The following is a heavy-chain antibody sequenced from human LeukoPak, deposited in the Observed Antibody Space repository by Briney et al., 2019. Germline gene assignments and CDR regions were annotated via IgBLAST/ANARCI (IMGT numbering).Heavy chain of an antibody. V-gene: IGHV4-39*02. Sequence: SETLSLTCTVSGGSISSSSYYWGWIRQPPGKGLEWIGSIYYSGSTYYNPSLKSRVTISVDTSKNQFSLKLSSVTAADTAVYYCARDRVSPTLYYYYYMDVWGKGTTVTVSS. CDR3: ARDRVSPTLYYYYYMDV. CDR2: IYYSGST. CDR1: GGSISSSSYY. J-gene: IGHJ6*03.